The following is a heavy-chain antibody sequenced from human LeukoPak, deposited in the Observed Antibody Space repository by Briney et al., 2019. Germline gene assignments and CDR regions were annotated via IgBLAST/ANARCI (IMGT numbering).Heavy chain of an antibody. D-gene: IGHD1-26*01. J-gene: IGHJ4*02. CDR1: GFTFSSYE. CDR3: ARQIVGATGLDY. CDR2: ISSSGSAK. Sequence: GGSLRLSCAASGFTFSSYEMNWVRQAPGKGLEWVSYISSSGSAKHYADSVKGRFTISRDNAKNALYLQMNSLRAEDTAVYHCARQIVGATGLDYWGQGTLVTVSS. V-gene: IGHV3-48*03.